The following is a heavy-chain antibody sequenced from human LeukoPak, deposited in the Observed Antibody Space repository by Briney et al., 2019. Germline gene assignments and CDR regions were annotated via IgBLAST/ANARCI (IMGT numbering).Heavy chain of an antibody. D-gene: IGHD3-10*01. CDR3: VKDSKRWKTYYYESGSHYFDY. J-gene: IGHJ4*02. CDR2: ITGSTRTT. V-gene: IGHV3-23*01. CDR1: GFTFSSYA. Sequence: GGSLRLSCAASGFTFSSYAMSWVRQAPGQGLEWVSAITGSTRTTYYADSVKGRFTVSRDNSKNTLYLQMNSLRAEDTAVYYCVKDSKRWKTYYYESGSHYFDYWGQGTLVTVSS.